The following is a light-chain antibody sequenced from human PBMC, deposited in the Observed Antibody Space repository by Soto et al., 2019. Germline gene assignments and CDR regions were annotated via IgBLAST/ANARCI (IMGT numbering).Light chain of an antibody. CDR2: DVS. CDR3: SSYTRSSTLVL. Sequence: QSALTQPASVSGSPGQSITISCTGTSSDVGGYNYVSWYQQHPGKAPKLMIYDVSNRPSGVSNRFSGSKSDNTASLTISGLQAEDEADYCCSSYTRSSTLVLFGGGTKLTVL. V-gene: IGLV2-14*03. CDR1: SSDVGGYNY. J-gene: IGLJ2*01.